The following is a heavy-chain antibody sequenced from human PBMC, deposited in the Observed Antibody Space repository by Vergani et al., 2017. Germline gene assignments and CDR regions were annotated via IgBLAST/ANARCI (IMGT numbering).Heavy chain of an antibody. CDR1: GFTFSSYG. CDR3: ARGARCCSSTSCRPTLIHYYHYIDV. J-gene: IGHJ6*03. Sequence: QVQLVESGGGVVQPGRSLRLSCAASGFTFSSYGLHWVRQAPGKGFEWVAVMWYDGSNKYYADSVKGRFTISRDSSKNTLYLQMNGLRAEDTAVYYCARGARCCSSTSCRPTLIHYYHYIDVWGKGSKVADCS. CDR2: MWYDGSNK. V-gene: IGHV3-33*01. D-gene: IGHD2-2*01.